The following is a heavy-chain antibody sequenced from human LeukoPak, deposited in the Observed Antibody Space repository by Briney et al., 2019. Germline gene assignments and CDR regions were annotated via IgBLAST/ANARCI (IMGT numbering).Heavy chain of an antibody. Sequence: SVKVSCKASGGTFSSYAISWVRQAPGQGLEWMGGIIPIFGTANYAQKFQGRVTITADESTSTAYMELSSLRSEDTAVYYCARARYYYDSSGSPFDYWGQGTLVTVSS. CDR3: ARARYYYDSSGSPFDY. V-gene: IGHV1-69*13. J-gene: IGHJ4*02. CDR1: GGTFSSYA. CDR2: IIPIFGTA. D-gene: IGHD3-22*01.